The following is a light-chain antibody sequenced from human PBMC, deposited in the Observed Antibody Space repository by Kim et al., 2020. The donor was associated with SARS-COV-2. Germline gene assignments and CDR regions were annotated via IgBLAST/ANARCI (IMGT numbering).Light chain of an antibody. J-gene: IGKJ5*01. V-gene: IGKV3-15*01. Sequence: MSPGERAALSCRASQSVSSTLAWYQQKPGQAPRLLIYGASTRATGIPARFSGSGSGTEFTLTISSLQSEDFAVYYCHQYDKWPLNFGQGTRLEIK. CDR1: QSVSST. CDR2: GAS. CDR3: HQYDKWPLN.